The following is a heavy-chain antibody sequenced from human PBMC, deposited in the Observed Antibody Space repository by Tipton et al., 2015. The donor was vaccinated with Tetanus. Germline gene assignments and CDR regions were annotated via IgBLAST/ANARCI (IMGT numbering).Heavy chain of an antibody. CDR3: AKSEIQLWARGVLWYFDL. D-gene: IGHD5-18*01. CDR1: GFTFSSYA. CDR2: ISGSGGST. V-gene: IGHV3-23*01. Sequence: SLRLSCAASGFTFSSYAMSWVRQAPGKGLEWVSAISGSGGSTYYADSVKGRFTISRDNSKNTLYLQMNSLRAEDTAVYYCAKSEIQLWARGVLWYFDLWGRGTLVTVSS. J-gene: IGHJ2*01.